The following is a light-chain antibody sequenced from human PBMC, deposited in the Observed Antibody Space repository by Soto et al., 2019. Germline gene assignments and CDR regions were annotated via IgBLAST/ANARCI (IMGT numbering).Light chain of an antibody. CDR2: GAS. CDR1: QSVGTH. CDR3: QQSHTSPRT. V-gene: IGKV1-39*01. Sequence: DIQMTQSPSFLSASVGDRVTVTCRASQSVGTHLHWYQQKSGKAPKLLIYGASTLQSGVSSRFSGSGSGTDFTLTITSLRPDDFAVYYCQQSHTSPRTFGQGTRLDIK. J-gene: IGKJ2*01.